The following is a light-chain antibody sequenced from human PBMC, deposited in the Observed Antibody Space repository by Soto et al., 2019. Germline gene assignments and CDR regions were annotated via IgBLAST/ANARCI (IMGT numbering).Light chain of an antibody. J-gene: IGKJ1*01. Sequence: DIQMTQSPSSLSASVGDRVTITCRASQGISIYLNWYQQKPGKAPNLLIYAASSLQSGVPSRFSGSGSGTDFTLTISSLQPEDFATYYCQQSYTTPVAFGQGTKVEIK. CDR3: QQSYTTPVA. CDR1: QGISIY. V-gene: IGKV1-39*01. CDR2: AAS.